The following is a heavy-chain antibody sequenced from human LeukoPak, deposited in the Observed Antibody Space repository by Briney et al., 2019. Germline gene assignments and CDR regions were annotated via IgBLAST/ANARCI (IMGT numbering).Heavy chain of an antibody. CDR1: GFTFSHFW. CDR3: AREDGYCSGGNCYSYFDS. D-gene: IGHD2-15*01. J-gene: IGHJ4*02. CDR2: IKKTGSET. Sequence: GGSLRLSCAASGFTFSHFWVSWVRQAPGKGLEWVAYIKKTGSETYYVDSVKGRFTITRDNTRNSLFLQMYSLRAEDTAMYFCAREDGYCSGGNCYSYFDSWGQGTLVTVSS. V-gene: IGHV3-7*01.